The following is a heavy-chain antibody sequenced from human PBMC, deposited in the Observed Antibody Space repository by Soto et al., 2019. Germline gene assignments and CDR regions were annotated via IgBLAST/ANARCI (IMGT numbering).Heavy chain of an antibody. Sequence: GASVKVSCKASGYTFTSYAMHWVRQAPGQRLEWMGWINAGNGNTKYSQKFQGRVTITRDTSASTAYMELSSLRAEDTAVYYCARNRGDYYDSSGYPGYWGQGTLVTVSS. CDR3: ARNRGDYYDSSGYPGY. CDR2: INAGNGNT. J-gene: IGHJ4*02. CDR1: GYTFTSYA. V-gene: IGHV1-3*01. D-gene: IGHD3-22*01.